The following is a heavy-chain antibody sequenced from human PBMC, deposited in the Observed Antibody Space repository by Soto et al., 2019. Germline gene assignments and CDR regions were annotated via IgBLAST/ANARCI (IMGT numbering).Heavy chain of an antibody. CDR2: ISSTSSAR. J-gene: IGHJ6*02. Sequence: DVQLVESGGGFIQPGESLRLSCAASGFTFSVHSMNWVRRAPGKGLEWVSYISSTSSARYYADSVRGRFTISRDNAKYSLYLQMNSLTDEDTAVYYCARDSDIYDGMDVWGQGTTVTVSS. CDR1: GFTFSVHS. D-gene: IGHD3-9*01. V-gene: IGHV3-48*02. CDR3: ARDSDIYDGMDV.